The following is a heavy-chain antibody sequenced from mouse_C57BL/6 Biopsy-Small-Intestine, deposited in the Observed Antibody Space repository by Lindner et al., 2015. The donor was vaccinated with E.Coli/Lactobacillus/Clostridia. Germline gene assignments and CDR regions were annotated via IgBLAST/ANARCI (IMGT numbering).Heavy chain of an antibody. J-gene: IGHJ3*01. CDR1: GYTFTDYN. CDR2: INPNNGGT. Sequence: VQLQESGPDLVKPGASVKMSCKASGYTFTDYNMHWVKQSHGKSLEWIGYINPNNGGTSYNQKFKGKATLTVNKSSSTAYMELRSLTSEDSAVYYCARFGYSGSSYPFAYWGQGTLVTVSA. CDR3: ARFGYSGSSYPFAY. D-gene: IGHD1-1*01. V-gene: IGHV1-22*01.